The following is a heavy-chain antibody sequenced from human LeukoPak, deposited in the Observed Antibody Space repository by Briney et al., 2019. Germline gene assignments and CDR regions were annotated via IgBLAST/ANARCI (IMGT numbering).Heavy chain of an antibody. CDR1: GYTFTGYY. D-gene: IGHD3-10*01. CDR2: INPNSGGT. V-gene: IGHV1-2*02. J-gene: IGHJ4*02. CDR3: ARGDYYGSGSYYPDD. Sequence: ASVKVSCKASGYTFTGYYMHWVRQAPGQGLEWMGWINPNSGGTNYAQKFQGRVTMTRDTSISTAYMELSRLRSDDTAVYYCARGDYYGSGSYYPDDWGQGTLVTVSS.